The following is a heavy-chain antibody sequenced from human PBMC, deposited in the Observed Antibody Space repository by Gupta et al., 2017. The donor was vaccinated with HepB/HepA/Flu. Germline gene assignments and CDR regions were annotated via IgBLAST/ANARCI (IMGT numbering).Heavy chain of an antibody. Sequence: EVQLVESGGGLVQPGGSLRLSCAASGFTFSSYEMIWVRQAPGKGLEWASGISGSGSATWYADAVKGRFTISRDNAKNALYLQMNRLRVEDTAIYHCALEIGGGPSGAFNIWGQGTMVTVSS. CDR1: GFTFSSYE. CDR3: ALEIGGGPSGAFNI. J-gene: IGHJ3*02. CDR2: ISGSGSAT. D-gene: IGHD1-26*01. V-gene: IGHV3-48*03.